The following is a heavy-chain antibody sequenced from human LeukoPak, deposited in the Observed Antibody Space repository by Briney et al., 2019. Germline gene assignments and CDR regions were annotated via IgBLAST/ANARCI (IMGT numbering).Heavy chain of an antibody. CDR3: AKDHLWYYYDSSGDY. CDR2: ISGSGGST. D-gene: IGHD3-22*01. Sequence: GGSLRLSCAASGFTFSSYAMSWVRQAPGKGLEWVSAISGSGGSTYYADSVKGRFTISRDNSKNTLYLQMNSLRAEDTAVYYYAKDHLWYYYDSSGDYWGQGTLVTVSS. V-gene: IGHV3-23*01. CDR1: GFTFSSYA. J-gene: IGHJ4*02.